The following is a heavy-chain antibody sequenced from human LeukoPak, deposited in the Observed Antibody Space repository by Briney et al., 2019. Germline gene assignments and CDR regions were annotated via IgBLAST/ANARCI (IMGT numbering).Heavy chain of an antibody. CDR3: AKDLVGIAVAGGIGSMDV. Sequence: GRSLRLSCEGYGFNFDDYTMHWVRQLEGKGIQWVSPIHCVGGRTSYADSVTGRFTISRDNSKNSLYLQMNSLRADDTACYYCAKDLVGIAVAGGIGSMDVWGKGTTVTVSP. J-gene: IGHJ6*04. CDR1: GFNFDDYT. V-gene: IGHV3-43*01. D-gene: IGHD6-13*01. CDR2: IHCVGGRT.